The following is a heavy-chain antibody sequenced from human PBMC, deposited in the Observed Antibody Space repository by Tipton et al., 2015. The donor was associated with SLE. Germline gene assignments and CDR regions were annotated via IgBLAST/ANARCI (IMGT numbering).Heavy chain of an antibody. Sequence: QLVQSGAEVKKPGSSVAVSCKASGGTFNSYAISWVRQAPGQGLEWMGGIIPIFGSPNYAQTFQGRVTITADESTSTVYMELRSLKSEDTAVYYCARSGRPNYYYYYMDIWGKGTTVTVSS. CDR2: IIPIFGSP. D-gene: IGHD1-26*01. J-gene: IGHJ6*03. CDR1: GGTFNSYA. CDR3: ARSGRPNYYYYYMDI. V-gene: IGHV1-69*01.